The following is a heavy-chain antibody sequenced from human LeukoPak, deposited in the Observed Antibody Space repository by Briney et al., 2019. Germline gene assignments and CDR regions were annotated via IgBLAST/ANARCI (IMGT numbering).Heavy chain of an antibody. J-gene: IGHJ4*02. CDR3: ASAGSGLY. Sequence: PGGSLRLSCAASGFTFSSYGMHWVRQAPGKGLEWVAVIWYDGSNKYYADSVKGRFTISRDNSKNTLYLQMNSLRDEDTAVYYCASAGSGLYWGQGTLATVSS. V-gene: IGHV3-33*01. D-gene: IGHD6-19*01. CDR2: IWYDGSNK. CDR1: GFTFSSYG.